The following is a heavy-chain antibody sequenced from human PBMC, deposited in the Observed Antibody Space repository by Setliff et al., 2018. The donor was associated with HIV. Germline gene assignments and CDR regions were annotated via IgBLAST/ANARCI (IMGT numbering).Heavy chain of an antibody. J-gene: IGHJ6*02. CDR2: IYSGGNT. CDR1: GFIFGDYV. CDR3: AREEGGLYGMDV. V-gene: IGHV3-66*02. D-gene: IGHD3-16*01. Sequence: GESLKISCTGSGFIFGDYVMGWVRQAPGKGLEWVSVIYSGGNTYYADSVKGRFTISRDNSKNTLYFQMNSLRAEDTAVYYCAREEGGLYGMDVWGRGTTVTVSS.